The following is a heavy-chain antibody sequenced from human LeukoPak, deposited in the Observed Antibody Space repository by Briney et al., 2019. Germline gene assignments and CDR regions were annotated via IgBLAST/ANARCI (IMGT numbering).Heavy chain of an antibody. V-gene: IGHV3-23*01. CDR3: AKRITMIVVIILAFDI. J-gene: IGHJ3*02. Sequence: PGGSLRLSCAASGFTFSSYAMSWVRQAPGKGLEWVSAISGSGGSTYYADSVKGRFTISGDNSKNTLYLQMNSLRAEDTAVYYCAKRITMIVVIILAFDIGGQGTMVSVSS. CDR2: ISGSGGST. CDR1: GFTFSSYA. D-gene: IGHD3-22*01.